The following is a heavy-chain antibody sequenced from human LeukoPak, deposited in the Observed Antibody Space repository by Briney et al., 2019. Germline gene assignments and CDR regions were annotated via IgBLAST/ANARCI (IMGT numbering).Heavy chain of an antibody. CDR1: GFTFSSYW. J-gene: IGHJ4*02. V-gene: IGHV3-74*01. CDR2: INRDGSST. CDR3: ARGYSVREDY. Sequence: GGSLRLSCAASGFTFSSYWMHWVRQAPGKGRVWVSRINRDGSSTNYADSVKGRFTISRDNAKNTLYLQMNSLRAEDTAVYYCARGYSVREDYWGQGTLVTVSS. D-gene: IGHD3-10*02.